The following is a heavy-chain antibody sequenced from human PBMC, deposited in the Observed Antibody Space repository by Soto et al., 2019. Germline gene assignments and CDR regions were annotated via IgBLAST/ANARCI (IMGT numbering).Heavy chain of an antibody. D-gene: IGHD6-13*01. CDR2: ISGGGGST. V-gene: IGHV3-23*01. Sequence: GGSLRLSCAASGFTFITHAMSWVRQAPGKGLEWVSAISGGGGSTYYADSVKGRFTISRDNSKNTLYLQMNSLRAEDTAVYYCAKDAYSSIPNFYYGMNVWGQGTTVTVSS. CDR1: GFTFITHA. J-gene: IGHJ6*02. CDR3: AKDAYSSIPNFYYGMNV.